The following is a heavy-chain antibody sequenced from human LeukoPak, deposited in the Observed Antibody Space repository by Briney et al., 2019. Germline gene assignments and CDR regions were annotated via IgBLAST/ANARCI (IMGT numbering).Heavy chain of an antibody. J-gene: IGHJ4*02. CDR1: GGSISSSTYY. CDR2: IYYSGST. CDR3: ATDLGGYDFAY. Sequence: PSETLSLTCTVSGGSISSSTYYWGWIRQPPGKGLEWIGNIYYSGSTYYNPSLKSRVTISVDTSKNQFSLKLTSVTAADTAVYYCATDLGGYDFAYWGQGSLVTVSS. V-gene: IGHV4-39*01. D-gene: IGHD5-12*01.